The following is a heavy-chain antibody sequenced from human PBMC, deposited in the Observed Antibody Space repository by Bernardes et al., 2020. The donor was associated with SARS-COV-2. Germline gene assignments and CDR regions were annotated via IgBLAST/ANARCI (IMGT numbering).Heavy chain of an antibody. Sequence: SETLSLTCTVSGASISSSSYYWGWIRQPPGKGLEWIGSIYFTGSTYYTPSLKSRVTMSLDTSKNQFSLRLSSVTAADTAVYYCGSPYGSGTYGADWGPGILVIVSS. J-gene: IGHJ4*02. CDR1: GASISSSSYY. D-gene: IGHD3-10*01. CDR2: IYFTGST. CDR3: GSPYGSGTYGAD. V-gene: IGHV4-39*01.